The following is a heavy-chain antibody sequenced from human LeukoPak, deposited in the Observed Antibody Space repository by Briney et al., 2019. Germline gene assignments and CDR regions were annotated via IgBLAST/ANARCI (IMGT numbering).Heavy chain of an antibody. CDR1: EFDFSTHA. J-gene: IGHJ4*02. CDR2: ISISGTKT. V-gene: IGHV3-23*01. Sequence: GGSLRLSCAASEFDFSTHAMTWVRQAPGKGLEWVSAISISGTKTYYADSVKGRFTISRDNSKDTLYLQMYSLRAEDTAVYYCANEIRPNDYWGQGTLVTVSS. CDR3: ANEIRPNDY. D-gene: IGHD4-17*01.